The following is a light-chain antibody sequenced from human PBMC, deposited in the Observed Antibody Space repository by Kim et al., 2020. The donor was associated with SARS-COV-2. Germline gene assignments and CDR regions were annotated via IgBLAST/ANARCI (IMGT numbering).Light chain of an antibody. V-gene: IGLV3-1*01. CDR2: QDA. Sequence: SYELTQPPSVSVSPGQTASITCSGDRLGDKFVCWYQQKAGQSPVLVIYQDAKRPSGIPDRFSGSNSGTAATLTISGTQAIDEADYYCQAWDTKTGWVFGG. CDR1: RLGDKF. J-gene: IGLJ3*02. CDR3: QAWDTKTGWV.